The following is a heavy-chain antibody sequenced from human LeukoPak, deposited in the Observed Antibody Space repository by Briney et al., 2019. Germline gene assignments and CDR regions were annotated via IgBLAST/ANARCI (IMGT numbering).Heavy chain of an antibody. Sequence: GGSLRLSCAASGFTFSSYGMHWVRQAPGKGLEWVAVISHDGSNKHYADSVKGRFTISRDNSKNTLYLQMNSLRAEDTAVYYCAKDLVSGYSSSWYVRTLDYWGQGTLVTVSS. CDR3: AKDLVSGYSSSWYVRTLDY. CDR2: ISHDGSNK. V-gene: IGHV3-30*18. J-gene: IGHJ4*02. CDR1: GFTFSSYG. D-gene: IGHD6-13*01.